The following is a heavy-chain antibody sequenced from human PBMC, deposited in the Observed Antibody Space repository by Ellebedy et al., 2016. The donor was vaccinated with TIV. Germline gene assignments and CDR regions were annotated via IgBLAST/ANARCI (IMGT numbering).Heavy chain of an antibody. J-gene: IGHJ4*02. V-gene: IGHV1-3*01. CDR1: GYTFTSYA. D-gene: IGHD3-10*01. CDR2: INAGNGNT. CDR3: ARDQGRGAFDY. Sequence: AASVKVSCKASGYTFTSYAMHWVRQAPGQRLEWMGWINAGNGNTKYSQKFQGRVTITRDTSASPAYMELSSLRSEDTAVYYCARDQGRGAFDYWGQGTLVTVSS.